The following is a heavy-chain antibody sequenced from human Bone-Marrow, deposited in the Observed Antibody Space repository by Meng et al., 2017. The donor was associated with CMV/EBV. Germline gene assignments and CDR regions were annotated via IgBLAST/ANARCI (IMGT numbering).Heavy chain of an antibody. V-gene: IGHV3-7*01. J-gene: IGHJ6*02. CDR3: AKESEYQLLSYYYYGMDV. CDR1: GFTFSSYW. CDR2: IKQDGSEK. D-gene: IGHD2-2*01. Sequence: GESLKISCAASGFTFSSYWMSWVRQAPGKGLEWVANIKQDGSEKYYVDSVKGRFTISRDNSKNTLYLQMNSLRAEDTAVYYCAKESEYQLLSYYYYGMDVWGQGTTVTVSS.